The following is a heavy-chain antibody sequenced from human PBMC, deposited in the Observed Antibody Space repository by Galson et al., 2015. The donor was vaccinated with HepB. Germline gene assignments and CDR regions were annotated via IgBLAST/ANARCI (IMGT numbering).Heavy chain of an antibody. CDR3: AKDRKSDSPGTYGMDD. V-gene: IGHV3-23*01. CDR2: ISCSGGTT. Sequence: SLRLSCAASGFPFSTYTMSWVRQAPGKGLEWVSAISCSGGTTYYADSVRGRFTISRDNTKKTLYLQMNRLRGEDTALYYCAKDRKSDSPGTYGMDDWGQGTTVTVFS. D-gene: IGHD3-10*01. J-gene: IGHJ6*02. CDR1: GFPFSTYT.